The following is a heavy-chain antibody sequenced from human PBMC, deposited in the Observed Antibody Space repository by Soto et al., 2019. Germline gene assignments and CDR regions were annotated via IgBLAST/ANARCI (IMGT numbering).Heavy chain of an antibody. J-gene: IGHJ4*02. CDR3: ARDGRWWLGDY. CDR2: INAGNGKT. V-gene: IGHV1-3*01. CDR1: GYTFTSYA. Sequence: QVQLVQSGAEVKKPGASVKVSCKASGYTFTSYAMHWVRQAPGQRLEWMGWINAGNGKTKYSQKFQGRVTITRDTSASPAYMELSSLRSEDTAVYYCARDGRWWLGDYWGQGTLVTVSS. D-gene: IGHD2-15*01.